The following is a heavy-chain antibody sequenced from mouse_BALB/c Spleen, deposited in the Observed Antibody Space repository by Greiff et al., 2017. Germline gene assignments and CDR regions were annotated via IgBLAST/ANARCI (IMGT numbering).Heavy chain of an antibody. CDR2: ISSGGGST. Sequence: EVKLVESGGGLVKPGGSLKLSCAASGFAFSSYDMSWVRQTPEKRLEWVAYISSGGGSTYYPDTVKGRFTISRDNAKDTLYLQMSSLKSEDTAMYYCARPPTAMGMDYWGQGTSVTVS. CDR3: ARPPTAMGMDY. V-gene: IGHV5-12-1*01. D-gene: IGHD1-2*01. CDR1: GFAFSSYD. J-gene: IGHJ4*01.